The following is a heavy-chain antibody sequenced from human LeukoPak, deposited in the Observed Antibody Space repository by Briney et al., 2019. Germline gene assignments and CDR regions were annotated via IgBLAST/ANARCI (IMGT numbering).Heavy chain of an antibody. CDR1: GGSISSSSYY. CDR2: IYYSGST. D-gene: IGHD2-2*01. V-gene: IGHV4-39*07. J-gene: IGHJ5*02. CDR3: ASGYCSSTSCYYGWFDP. Sequence: SETLSLTCTVSGGSISSSSYYWGWIRRPPGKGLEWIGSIYYSGSTYYNPSLKSRVTISVDTSKNQFSLKLSSVTAADTAVYYCASGYCSSTSCYYGWFDPWGQGTLVTVSS.